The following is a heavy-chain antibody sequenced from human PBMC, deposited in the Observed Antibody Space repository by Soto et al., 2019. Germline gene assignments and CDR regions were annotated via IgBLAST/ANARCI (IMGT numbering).Heavy chain of an antibody. CDR2: ISGSGGST. CDR3: AKDAPYYYDSSALRFDP. D-gene: IGHD3-22*01. Sequence: TGGALRLSCADSGFTFSSYAMSWVRQAPGKGLEWVSAISGSGGSTYYADSVKGRFTISRDNSKNTLYLQMNSLRAEDTAVYYCAKDAPYYYDSSALRFDPWGQGTLVTVSS. V-gene: IGHV3-23*01. J-gene: IGHJ5*02. CDR1: GFTFSSYA.